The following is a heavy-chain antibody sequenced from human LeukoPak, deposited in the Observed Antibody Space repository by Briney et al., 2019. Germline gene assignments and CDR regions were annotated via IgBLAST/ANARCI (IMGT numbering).Heavy chain of an antibody. V-gene: IGHV3-74*01. CDR1: GFTFSSYW. CDR2: INSDGSST. J-gene: IGHJ4*02. Sequence: GGSLRLSCAASGFTFSSYWMHWVRQAPGKGLVWVSRINSDGSSTTYADSVKGRFTISRDNSKNTLYLQMNSLRAEDTAVYYCAKEYCSSTSCYFHYFDYRGQGTLVTVSS. CDR3: AKEYCSSTSCYFHYFDY. D-gene: IGHD2-2*01.